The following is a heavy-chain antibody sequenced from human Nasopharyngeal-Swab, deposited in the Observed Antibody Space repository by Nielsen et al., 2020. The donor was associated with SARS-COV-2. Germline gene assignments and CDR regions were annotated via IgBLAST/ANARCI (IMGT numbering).Heavy chain of an antibody. D-gene: IGHD1-1*01. CDR2: INHSGST. V-gene: IGHV4-34*01. CDR3: ARGTGEVGTTYYYYYGMDV. Sequence: WIRQPPGQGLEWIGEINHSGSTNYNPSLKSRVTISVDTSKNQFSLKLSSVTAADTAVYYCARGTGEVGTTYYYYYGMDVWGQGTTVTVSS. J-gene: IGHJ6*02.